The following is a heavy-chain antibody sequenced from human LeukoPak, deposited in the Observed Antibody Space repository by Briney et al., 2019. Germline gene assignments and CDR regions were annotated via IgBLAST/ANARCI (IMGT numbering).Heavy chain of an antibody. J-gene: IGHJ4*02. CDR2: ISAHYGDA. CDR3: ARSQGGSFDF. V-gene: IGHV1-18*01. CDR1: GDTFATYG. D-gene: IGHD3-16*01. Sequence: ASVKVSCKGSGDTFATYGVSWVRQAPGQGLEWMGWISAHYGDANFARRLQDRVTLTTDTSTSTAYMELRSLKSDDTAVYYCARSQGGSFDFWGQGTPVTVSS.